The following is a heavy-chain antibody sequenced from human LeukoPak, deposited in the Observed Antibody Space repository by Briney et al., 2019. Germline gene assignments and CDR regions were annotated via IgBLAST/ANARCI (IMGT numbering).Heavy chain of an antibody. J-gene: IGHJ4*02. V-gene: IGHV3-23*01. CDR2: ISGSGGST. CDR1: GFTVSNNY. Sequence: GGSLRLSCAASGFTVSNNYMSWVRQAPGKGLEWVSAISGSGGSTYYADSVKGRFTISRDNSKNTLYLQMNSLRAEDTAVYYCAKESSGWRYYFDYWGQGTLVTVSS. CDR3: AKESSGWRYYFDY. D-gene: IGHD6-19*01.